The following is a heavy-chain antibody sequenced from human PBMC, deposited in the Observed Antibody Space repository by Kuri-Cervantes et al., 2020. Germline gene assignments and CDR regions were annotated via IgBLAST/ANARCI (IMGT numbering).Heavy chain of an antibody. J-gene: IGHJ6*02. CDR3: ARDPSSTSYYYYYYGMDV. V-gene: IGHV3-48*04. Sequence: GESLKISCATSGFTFSSYAMSWVRQAPGKGLEWVSYISSSGSTIYYADSVKGRFTISRDNAKNSLYLQMNSLRAEDTAVYYCARDPSSTSYYYYYYGMDVWGQGTTVTVSS. CDR1: GFTFSSYA. CDR2: ISSSGSTI. D-gene: IGHD2-2*01.